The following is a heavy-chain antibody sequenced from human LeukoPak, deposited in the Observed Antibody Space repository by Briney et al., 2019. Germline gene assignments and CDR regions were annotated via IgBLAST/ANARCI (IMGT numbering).Heavy chain of an antibody. CDR3: ASGGAVRGHADNYYYGMDF. Sequence: PSETLSSTFTVSGRSISSYYWSWIGQPAGKGLGWIGRIYTSGITIYNPSHNSRITMSVDPSKNQFSLTLSSVTPADTAMYYCASGGAVRGHADNYYYGMDFWGQGTTVTVSS. CDR1: GRSISSYY. D-gene: IGHD3-10*01. CDR2: IYTSGIT. J-gene: IGHJ6*02. V-gene: IGHV4-4*07.